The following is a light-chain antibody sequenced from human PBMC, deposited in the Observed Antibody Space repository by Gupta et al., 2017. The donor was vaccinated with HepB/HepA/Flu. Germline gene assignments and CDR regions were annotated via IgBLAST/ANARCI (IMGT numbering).Light chain of an antibody. Sequence: ALTLPATVSGSPGQSTPISCTGTSSEVGSYNLVSWSQPHPGKAPKLMIYEVSKRPAGVSNRFSGSKSGNTASLTISGRQAEDEADYYCCSYAGSSNVVFGGGTKLTVL. V-gene: IGLV2-23*02. CDR3: CSYAGSSNVV. CDR1: SSEVGSYNL. CDR2: EVS. J-gene: IGLJ2*01.